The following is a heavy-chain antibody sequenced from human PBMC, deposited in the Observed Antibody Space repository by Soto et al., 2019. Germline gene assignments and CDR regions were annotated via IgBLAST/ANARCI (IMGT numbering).Heavy chain of an antibody. D-gene: IGHD5-12*01. CDR2: INPNSGGT. CDR1: GYTFTGYY. V-gene: IGHV1-2*04. Sequence: GASVKVSCKASGYTFTGYYMHWVRQAPGQGLEWMGWINPNSGGTNYAQKFQGWVTMTRDTSISTAYMELSRLRSDDTAVYYCATLDMVLVSGYDHVPNDYWGQGTLVTVSS. J-gene: IGHJ4*02. CDR3: ATLDMVLVSGYDHVPNDY.